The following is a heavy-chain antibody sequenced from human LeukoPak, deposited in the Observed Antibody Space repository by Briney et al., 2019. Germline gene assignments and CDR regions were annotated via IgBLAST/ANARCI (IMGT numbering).Heavy chain of an antibody. D-gene: IGHD1-26*01. Sequence: GGSLRLSCAASGFTFSSYSMNWVRQAPGKGLEWVSSISSSSSYIYYADSVKGRFTISRDNAKNSLYMQMNSLRGEDTAVYYCARYRGGKGTSDYWGQGTLVTVSS. CDR2: ISSSSSYI. CDR3: ARYRGGKGTSDY. J-gene: IGHJ4*02. V-gene: IGHV3-21*01. CDR1: GFTFSSYS.